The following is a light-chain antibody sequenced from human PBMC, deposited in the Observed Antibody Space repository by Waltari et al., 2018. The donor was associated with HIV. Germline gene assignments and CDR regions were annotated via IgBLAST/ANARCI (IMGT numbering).Light chain of an antibody. Sequence: QSALPQPPPRPGPPGHPATIPSAGTTRAVGALNYASWYQQHPGKAPNLIIYEVTKRPSGVPDRFSGSKSGNAASLTVSGLQTEDEAVYYCSSYAGSNTLIFGGGT. CDR2: EVT. J-gene: IGLJ2*01. V-gene: IGLV2-8*01. CDR1: TRAVGALNY. CDR3: SSYAGSNTLI.